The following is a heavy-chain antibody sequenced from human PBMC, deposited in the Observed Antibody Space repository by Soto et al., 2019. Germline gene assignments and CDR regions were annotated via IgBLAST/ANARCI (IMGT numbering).Heavy chain of an antibody. Sequence: EVQLLESGGGLVQPGGSLRLSCTASGFTFSTYSMTWVRQAPGKGLDWVSATIGSGINTYYADSVKGRFTISRDNSKNTRYLQMHSLRADDTAVYYCAAYSGWSFDFWGQGTLVTVSS. CDR2: TIGSGINT. CDR3: AAYSGWSFDF. CDR1: GFTFSTYS. V-gene: IGHV3-23*01. J-gene: IGHJ4*02. D-gene: IGHD6-19*01.